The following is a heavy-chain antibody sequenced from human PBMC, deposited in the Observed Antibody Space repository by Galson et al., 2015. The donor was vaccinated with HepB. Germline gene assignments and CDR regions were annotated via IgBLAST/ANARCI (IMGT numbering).Heavy chain of an antibody. V-gene: IGHV3-23*01. CDR2: ISGSGHNT. CDR1: GFIFSNHA. CDR3: AREKSAVGGTPLDY. D-gene: IGHD2-15*01. Sequence: SLRLSCAASGFIFSNHAMSWVRQAPGKGLEWVSAISGSGHNTYSANSLKGRFTISRDNSKNTLYLQINSLRADDTALYYCAREKSAVGGTPLDYWGQGTLVTVSS. J-gene: IGHJ4*02.